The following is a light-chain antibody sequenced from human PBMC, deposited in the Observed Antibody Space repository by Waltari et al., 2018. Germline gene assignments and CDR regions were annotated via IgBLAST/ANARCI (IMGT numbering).Light chain of an antibody. J-gene: IGLJ3*02. CDR1: SSDVGGYNL. CDR3: CSFAGSTTWV. V-gene: IGLV2-23*01. Sequence: QSALTQPASVSGSPGQSITISCPGTSSDVGGYNLFPWYQQHPGKAPKLIIYEGNKWPSGVSHRFSGSKSGNTASLTISGLQAEDEADYYCCSFAGSTTWVFGGGTTLTVL. CDR2: EGN.